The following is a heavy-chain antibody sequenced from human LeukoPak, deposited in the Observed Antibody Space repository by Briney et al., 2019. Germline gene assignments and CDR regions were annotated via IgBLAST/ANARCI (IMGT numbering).Heavy chain of an antibody. V-gene: IGHV4-39*01. CDR2: IYYSGST. J-gene: IGHJ4*02. CDR1: GGSISSRSYY. CDR3: ARLGEYMEVVLTGGYFDH. Sequence: PSETLSLTCTVSGGSISSRSYYWGWIRQSPGKGLEWIGNIYYSGSTYYTPSLKSRVTISVDTSKNQFSLKLSSVTAADTAVYYCARLGEYMEVVLTGGYFDHWGQGTLVTVSS. D-gene: IGHD3-22*01.